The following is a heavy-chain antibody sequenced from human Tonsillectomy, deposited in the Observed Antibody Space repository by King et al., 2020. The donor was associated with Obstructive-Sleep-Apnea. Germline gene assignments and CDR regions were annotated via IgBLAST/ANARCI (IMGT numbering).Heavy chain of an antibody. CDR3: ARAGGYCSSTSCYEGPFDY. Sequence: QLQESGPGLVKPSETLSLTCTVSGGSISSYYWSWIRQPPGKGLEWIGYIYYSGSTNYNPSLKSRVTISVDTSKNQFPLKLSSVTAADTAVYYCARAGGYCSSTSCYEGPFDYWGQGTLVTVSS. CDR2: IYYSGST. V-gene: IGHV4-59*01. CDR1: GGSISSYY. D-gene: IGHD2-2*01. J-gene: IGHJ4*02.